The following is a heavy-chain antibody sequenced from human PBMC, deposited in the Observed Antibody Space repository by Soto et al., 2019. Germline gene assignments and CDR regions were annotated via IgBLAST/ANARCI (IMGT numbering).Heavy chain of an antibody. Sequence: GGSLRLSCAASGFTFSSYAMKWVRQAPGKGLEWVSLIGESGTPTYYADSVKGRFTISRDNSMNTLYLQMNSLRAEDTAAYYCAKGRCSGGACSYTFDVWGQGTMVTVSS. CDR1: GFTFSSYA. CDR2: IGESGTPT. D-gene: IGHD2-15*01. J-gene: IGHJ3*01. V-gene: IGHV3-23*01. CDR3: AKGRCSGGACSYTFDV.